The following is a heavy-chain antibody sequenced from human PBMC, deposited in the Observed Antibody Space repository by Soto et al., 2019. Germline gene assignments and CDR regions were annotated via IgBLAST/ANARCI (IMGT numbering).Heavy chain of an antibody. D-gene: IGHD1-26*01. CDR1: GYTFTGYY. J-gene: IGHJ6*02. Sequence: ASVKVSCKASGYTFTGYYMHWGRQAPGQGLEWMGWINPNSGGTNYAQKFQGWVTMTRDTSISTAYMELSRLRSDDTAVYYCARAQGGNCEACYYGMDVWGQGTTVTVSS. V-gene: IGHV1-2*04. CDR3: ARAQGGNCEACYYGMDV. CDR2: INPNSGGT.